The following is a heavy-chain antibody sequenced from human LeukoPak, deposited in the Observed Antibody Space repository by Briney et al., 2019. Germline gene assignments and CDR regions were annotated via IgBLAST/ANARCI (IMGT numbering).Heavy chain of an antibody. J-gene: IGHJ6*03. CDR3: ARIHRVRDYDFWSGYFYYYYMDV. V-gene: IGHV4-59*01. D-gene: IGHD3-3*01. CDR2: IYYSGRP. Sequence: SETLSLTCTVSGGSISSYYWSWIRKPPGKGLEWIGYIYYSGRPNYNPSLKSRVTISVDTSKNQFSLKLSSVTAADTAVYYCARIHRVRDYDFWSGYFYYYYMDVWGKGTTVTVSS. CDR1: GGSISSYY.